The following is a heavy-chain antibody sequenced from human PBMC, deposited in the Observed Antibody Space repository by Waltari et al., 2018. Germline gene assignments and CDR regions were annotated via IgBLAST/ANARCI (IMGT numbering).Heavy chain of an antibody. CDR1: GASITISNYS. J-gene: IGHJ4*02. Sequence: QLQLQESGPGLVKPSETLSLTCTVSGASITISNYSWGWIRQSPGKGLEWLGRLYFSGNTYYNPSLGSRLTMSVDTSKNQFYLRLNSVTAADRGVYYCTRHTTALAGTFSEFDYWGQGTLVAVSS. D-gene: IGHD1-1*01. CDR3: TRHTTALAGTFSEFDY. CDR2: LYFSGNT. V-gene: IGHV4-39*01.